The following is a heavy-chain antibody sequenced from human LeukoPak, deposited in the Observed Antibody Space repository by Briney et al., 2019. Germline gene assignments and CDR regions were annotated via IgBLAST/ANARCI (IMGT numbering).Heavy chain of an antibody. Sequence: GGSLRLSCAASGFTFSSYGMHWVRQAPGKGLEWVAVIWYDGSNKYYADSVKGRFTISRDNSKNTLYLQMNSLRAEDTAVYYCARDARDITMVPDYYFDCWGQGTLVTVSS. V-gene: IGHV3-33*01. J-gene: IGHJ4*02. CDR2: IWYDGSNK. D-gene: IGHD3-10*01. CDR1: GFTFSSYG. CDR3: ARDARDITMVPDYYFDC.